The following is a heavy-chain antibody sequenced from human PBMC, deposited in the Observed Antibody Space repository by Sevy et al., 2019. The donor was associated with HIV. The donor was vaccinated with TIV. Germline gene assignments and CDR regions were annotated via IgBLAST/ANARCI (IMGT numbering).Heavy chain of an antibody. CDR3: ARSWSGSFDI. CDR1: GFTLGNYW. D-gene: IGHD6-13*01. V-gene: IGHV3-7*01. Sequence: GGSLRLSCAASGFTLGNYWMSWVRQAPGKGLEWVANIKQDGSEKYYVDSVKGRFTISRYNAKNSLYLQMNSLSAEDTTVYYCARSWSGSFDIWGQGTMVTVSS. CDR2: IKQDGSEK. J-gene: IGHJ3*02.